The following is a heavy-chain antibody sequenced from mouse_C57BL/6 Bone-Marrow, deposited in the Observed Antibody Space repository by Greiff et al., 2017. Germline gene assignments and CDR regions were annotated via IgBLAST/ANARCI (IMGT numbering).Heavy chain of an antibody. D-gene: IGHD3-2*02. CDR3: ARSGTAQATYAMDY. CDR1: GYTFTSYW. CDR2: IDPNSGGT. V-gene: IGHV1-72*01. Sequence: QVQLQQPGAELVKPGASVKLSCKASGYTFTSYWMHWVKQRPGRGLEWIGRIDPNSGGTKDNEKFKSKATLTVDKPSSTAYMQLSSLTSEDSAVYYCARSGTAQATYAMDYWGQGTSVTGSA. J-gene: IGHJ4*01.